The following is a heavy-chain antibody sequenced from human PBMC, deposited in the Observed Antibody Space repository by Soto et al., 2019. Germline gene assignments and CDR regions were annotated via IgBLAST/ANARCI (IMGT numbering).Heavy chain of an antibody. CDR2: ISGSGGST. J-gene: IGHJ3*02. CDR3: AKDLYDILTGSRDAFDI. D-gene: IGHD3-9*01. CDR1: GFTFSSYA. V-gene: IGHV3-23*01. Sequence: GGSLRLSCAASGFTFSSYAMSWVRQAPGKGLEWVSAISGSGGSTYYADSVKGRFTISRDNSKNTLYLQMNSLRAEDTAVYYCAKDLYDILTGSRDAFDIWGQGTMVTVSS.